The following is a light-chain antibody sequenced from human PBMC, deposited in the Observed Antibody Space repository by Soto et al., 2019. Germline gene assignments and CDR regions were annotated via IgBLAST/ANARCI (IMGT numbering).Light chain of an antibody. CDR2: AAS. CDR3: QQYNSYSWT. V-gene: IGKV1-5*01. Sequence: DIQMTQSPSTLSASVGERVTITCRASQSISSRLAWYQQKPGKPPLLLFSAASSSESGVPSSFSGSGSGTEFPPTISSLQPDDFATYYCQQYNSYSWTFGQGTKVDIK. J-gene: IGKJ1*01. CDR1: QSISSR.